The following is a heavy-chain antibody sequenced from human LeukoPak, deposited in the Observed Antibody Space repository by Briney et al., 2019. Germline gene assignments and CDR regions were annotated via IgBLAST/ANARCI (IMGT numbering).Heavy chain of an antibody. J-gene: IGHJ6*02. CDR2: ISAYNGNT. V-gene: IGHV1-18*01. D-gene: IGHD4-11*01. CDR3: ARVSTVTPPTFWYYYGMDV. Sequence: ASVKVSCKASGYTFTSYGISWVRQAPGQGLEWMGWISAYNGNTNYAQKLQGRVTMTTDTSTSTAYMELRSLRSDDTAVYYCARVSTVTPPTFWYYYGMDVWGQGTTVTVSS. CDR1: GYTFTSYG.